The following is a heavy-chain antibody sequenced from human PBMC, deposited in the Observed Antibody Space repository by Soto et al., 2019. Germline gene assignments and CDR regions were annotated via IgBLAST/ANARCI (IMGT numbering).Heavy chain of an antibody. CDR2: ISGSSIFI. CDR3: AREGALKPFSS. J-gene: IGHJ5*02. V-gene: IGHV3-21*01. CDR1: GFTFSNYN. Sequence: GGSLRLSCVASGFTFSNYNMDWVRQAPGKGLEWVSHISGSSIFIHYADSVRGRFTISRDNAKNSVYLQMDSLRVEDTAVYYCAREGALKPFSSWGQGALVTVSS.